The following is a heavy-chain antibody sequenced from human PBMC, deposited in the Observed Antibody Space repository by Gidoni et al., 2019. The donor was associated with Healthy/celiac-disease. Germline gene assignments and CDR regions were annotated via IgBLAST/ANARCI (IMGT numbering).Heavy chain of an antibody. CDR1: GFTFSSYA. V-gene: IGHV3-30-3*01. Sequence: QVQLVESGVGVVQPGRSLRLSCASSGFTFSSYAMHWVRQAPGKGLEWVAVIAYDGSNKYDADSVKGRFTISRDNSKNTLYLQMNSMRAEDTAVYYCARDGGRLLRYFDFHPFDYWGQGTLVTVYS. J-gene: IGHJ4*02. CDR2: IAYDGSNK. D-gene: IGHD3-9*01. CDR3: ARDGGRLLRYFDFHPFDY.